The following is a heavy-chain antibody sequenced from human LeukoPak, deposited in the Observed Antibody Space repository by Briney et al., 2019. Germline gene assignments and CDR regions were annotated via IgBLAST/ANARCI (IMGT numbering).Heavy chain of an antibody. D-gene: IGHD3-3*01. CDR1: GYTFTSYD. CDR3: ARVSVLRFLEWLHYYMDV. J-gene: IGHJ6*03. Sequence: ASVKVSCKASGYTFTSYDINWVRQATGQGLEWMGWMNPNSGNTGYAQKFQGRVTITRNTSISTAYMELSSLRSEDTAVYYCARVSVLRFLEWLHYYMDVWGKGTMVTVSS. V-gene: IGHV1-8*03. CDR2: MNPNSGNT.